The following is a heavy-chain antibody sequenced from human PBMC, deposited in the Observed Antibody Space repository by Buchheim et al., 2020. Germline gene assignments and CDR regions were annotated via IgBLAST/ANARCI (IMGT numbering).Heavy chain of an antibody. D-gene: IGHD6-19*01. Sequence: EVQLVESGGGLVKPGGSLRLSCAASGFTLSNAWMSWVRQAPGKGLEWVGRIKSKTDGGTTDYAAPVNGRFTISRDDSNNTLYLQMNSLKTEDTAVYYCTTGAAVAGASWYYYYGMDVWGQGTT. V-gene: IGHV3-15*01. CDR1: GFTLSNAW. CDR3: TTGAAVAGASWYYYYGMDV. CDR2: IKSKTDGGTT. J-gene: IGHJ6*02.